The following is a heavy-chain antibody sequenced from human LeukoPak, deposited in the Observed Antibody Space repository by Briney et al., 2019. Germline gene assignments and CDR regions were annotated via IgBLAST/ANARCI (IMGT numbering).Heavy chain of an antibody. CDR2: INPNSGGT. CDR3: ARDSSSWNYGFSDP. CDR1: GDTFTGYY. V-gene: IGHV1-2*02. D-gene: IGHD6-13*01. J-gene: IGHJ5*02. Sequence: ASVKVSCKASGDTFTGYYMHWGRHAPGQGLEWVGWINPNSGGTNYAQKFQGRVTMTRDTSISTAYMELSRLRSDDTAVYYCARDSSSWNYGFSDPWGQGTLVTVSS.